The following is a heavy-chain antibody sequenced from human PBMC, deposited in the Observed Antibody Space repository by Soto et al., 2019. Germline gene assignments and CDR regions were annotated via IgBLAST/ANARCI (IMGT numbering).Heavy chain of an antibody. Sequence: PGGSLRLSCAASGFTFDDSAMHWVRQAPGKGLEWVSGISWNSDSKGYADSETGRFTISRDNAKNSLYLQMNTLRAEDTAIYYCVRSKGGYSYGTPFDYWGQGT. CDR3: VRSKGGYSYGTPFDY. CDR1: GFTFDDSA. D-gene: IGHD5-18*01. CDR2: ISWNSDSK. V-gene: IGHV3-9*01. J-gene: IGHJ4*02.